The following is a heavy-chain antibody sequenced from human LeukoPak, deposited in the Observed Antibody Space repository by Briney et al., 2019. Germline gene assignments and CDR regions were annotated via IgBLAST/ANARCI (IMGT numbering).Heavy chain of an antibody. CDR2: MYYSGST. D-gene: IGHD2-2*01. V-gene: IGHV4-39*01. Sequence: SETLSLTCTVSGGSISSSGYYWGWIRQPPGKGLEWIGGMYYSGSTYYNPSLKSRVTISVDTSKNQFSLKLSSVTAADTAVYYCARLSCSSTTCPFDYWGQGTLVTVSS. J-gene: IGHJ4*02. CDR3: ARLSCSSTTCPFDY. CDR1: GGSISSSGYY.